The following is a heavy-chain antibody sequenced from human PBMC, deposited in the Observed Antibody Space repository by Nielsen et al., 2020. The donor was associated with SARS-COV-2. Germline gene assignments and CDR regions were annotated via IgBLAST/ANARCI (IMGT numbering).Heavy chain of an antibody. V-gene: IGHV5-10-1*01. D-gene: IGHD2-2*01. CDR1: GYSFATYW. CDR3: ARYASEYYYYYYMDV. J-gene: IGHJ6*03. Sequence: GESLKISCKGSGYSFATYWITWVRQMPGKGLEWMGRIDPSDSYTDYSPSFQGHVTFSADKSISTAYLQWSSLRASDTATYYCARYASEYYYYYYMDVWGKGTTVTVSS. CDR2: IDPSDSYT.